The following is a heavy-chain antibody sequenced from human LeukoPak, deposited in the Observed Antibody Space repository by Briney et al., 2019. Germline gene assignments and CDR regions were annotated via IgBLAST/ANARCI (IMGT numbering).Heavy chain of an antibody. J-gene: IGHJ4*02. CDR1: GYSISSFD. V-gene: IGHV4-4*09. CDR3: TRHGGTFDH. Sequence: SETLSLTCTVSGYSISSFDWTWIRQPPGKGLEWIGYISTGGGTSYNPSLTSRATISADTSKSQFSLKLTPVTAADTAEYYCTRHGGTFDHWGQGTLVTVSP. D-gene: IGHD3-3*01. CDR2: ISTGGGT.